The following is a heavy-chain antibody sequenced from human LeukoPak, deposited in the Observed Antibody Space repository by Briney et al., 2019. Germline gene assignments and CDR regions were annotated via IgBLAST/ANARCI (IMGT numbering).Heavy chain of an antibody. J-gene: IGHJ4*02. CDR2: ISGSGGST. V-gene: IGHV3-23*01. Sequence: PGGSLRLSCAAPRFTFSSYAMSWVRQAPGKGLEWVSAISGSGGSTYYADSVKGRFTISRDNSKNTLYLQMNSLRAEDTAVYYCAKDRSGSYYAVFDYWGQGTLVTVSS. CDR1: RFTFSSYA. D-gene: IGHD1-26*01. CDR3: AKDRSGSYYAVFDY.